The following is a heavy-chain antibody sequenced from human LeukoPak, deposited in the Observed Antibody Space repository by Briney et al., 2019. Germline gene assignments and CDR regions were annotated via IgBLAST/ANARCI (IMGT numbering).Heavy chain of an antibody. Sequence: SETLSLTCTVSGGSISSHYYWIWIRQPPGKGLEWIGSIYYSGSTYYNPSLRSRVTISVDTSKNQFSLKLTSLTAAETAVYYCARQYGSGSAYTPVVDLWGQGTLVTVSS. CDR3: ARQYGSGSAYTPVVDL. CDR1: GGSISSHYY. V-gene: IGHV4-39*01. D-gene: IGHD3-10*01. J-gene: IGHJ4*02. CDR2: IYYSGST.